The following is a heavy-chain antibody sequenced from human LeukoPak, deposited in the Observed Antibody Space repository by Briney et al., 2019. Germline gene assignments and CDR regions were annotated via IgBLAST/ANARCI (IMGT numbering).Heavy chain of an antibody. CDR1: GFTFSDYY. CDR3: ARGGGAVGELRYFDWLPNWFDP. Sequence: PGGSLRLSCAASGFTFSDYYMSWLRQAPGKGLEWVSYISSSSSYTNYADSVKGRFTISRDNAKNSLYLQMNSLRAEDTAVYYCARGGGAVGELRYFDWLPNWFDPWGQGTLVTVSS. J-gene: IGHJ5*02. CDR2: ISSSSSYT. V-gene: IGHV3-11*06. D-gene: IGHD3-9*01.